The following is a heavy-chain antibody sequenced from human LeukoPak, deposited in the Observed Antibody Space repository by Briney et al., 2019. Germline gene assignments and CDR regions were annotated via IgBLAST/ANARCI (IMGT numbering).Heavy chain of an antibody. V-gene: IGHV4-30-2*01. D-gene: IGHD3-9*01. CDR2: IYHDGST. CDR1: GGSIGSGGYS. Sequence: PSQTLSLTCAVSGGSIGSGGYSWSWIRQPPGKGLEWIGYIYHDGSTYYNSSLKSRLSMSVDTSKNQFSLKLSSVTAADTAVYYCARVASDSLTGYYFVPYFDYWGQGTLVTVSS. J-gene: IGHJ4*02. CDR3: ARVASDSLTGYYFVPYFDY.